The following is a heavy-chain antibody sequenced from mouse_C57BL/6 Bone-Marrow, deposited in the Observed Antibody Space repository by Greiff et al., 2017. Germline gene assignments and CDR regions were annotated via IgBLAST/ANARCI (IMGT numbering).Heavy chain of an antibody. CDR2: IYPRDGST. Sequence: QVQLQQSDAELVKPGASVKISCKVSGYTFTDHTIHWMKQRPEQGLEWIGYIYPRDGSTKYNEKFKGKATLTADKSSSTAYMQLNSLTSEDSAVYCCARWPIYYGSSYVWYFDYWGQGTTLTVSS. J-gene: IGHJ2*01. CDR1: GYTFTDHT. V-gene: IGHV1-78*01. CDR3: ARWPIYYGSSYVWYFDY. D-gene: IGHD1-1*01.